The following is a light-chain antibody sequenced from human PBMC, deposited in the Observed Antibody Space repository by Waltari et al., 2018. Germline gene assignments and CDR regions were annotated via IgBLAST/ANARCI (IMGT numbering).Light chain of an antibody. V-gene: IGLV1-36*01. J-gene: IGLJ2*01. CDR2: YDD. CDR1: SSNIGDSA. Sequence: QSALTQPPSVSGAPRQRVTISCSGSSSNIGDSAVNWYQQFPGKSPKLAIYYDDLLPSGVSDRLSGSKSGSSASLAISGLQSEDEARYFCAAWDVSLNALIFGGGTKLTVL. CDR3: AAWDVSLNALI.